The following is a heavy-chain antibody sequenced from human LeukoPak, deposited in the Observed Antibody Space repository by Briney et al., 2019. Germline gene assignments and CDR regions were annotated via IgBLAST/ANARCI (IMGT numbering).Heavy chain of an antibody. D-gene: IGHD2-2*01. J-gene: IGHJ4*02. CDR2: IYHSGST. CDR1: GGSISSGGYY. CDR3: AREGVVPAAAVDY. Sequence: SQTLSLTCTVSGGSISSGGYYWSWIRQPPGKGLEWIGYIYHSGSTYYNPSLKSRVTISVDRSKNQFSLKLSSVTAADTAVYYCAREGVVPAAAVDYWGQGTLVTVSS. V-gene: IGHV4-30-2*01.